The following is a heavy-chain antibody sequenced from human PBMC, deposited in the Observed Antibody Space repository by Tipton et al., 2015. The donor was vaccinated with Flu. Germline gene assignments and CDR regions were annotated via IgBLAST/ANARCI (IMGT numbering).Heavy chain of an antibody. CDR2: IYYSGSS. J-gene: IGHJ6*02. D-gene: IGHD3-10*01. CDR3: ARDRGFGGGLTYGYYAMDV. V-gene: IGHV4-31*03. CDR1: GDSMRRDYF. Sequence: TLSLTCTVSGDSMRRDYFWGWIRLHPGKGLEWIGCIYYSGSSYYNPSLESRLTISVDTSKNQFSLNLNSVTAADTAVYYCARDRGFGGGLTYGYYAMDVWGQGTTVTVSS.